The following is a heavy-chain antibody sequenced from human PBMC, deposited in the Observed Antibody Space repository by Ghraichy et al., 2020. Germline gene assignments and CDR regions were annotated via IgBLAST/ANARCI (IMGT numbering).Heavy chain of an antibody. CDR1: GGSISSGSYY. CDR2: IYTSGST. Sequence: SETLSLTCTVSGGSISSGSYYWSWIRQPAGKGLEWIGRIYTSGSTNYNPSLKSRVTISVDTSKNQFSLKLSSVTAADTAVYYCAREGVRGSSGWHQNAYYYGMDVWGQGTTVTVSS. CDR3: AREGVRGSSGWHQNAYYYGMDV. V-gene: IGHV4-61*02. J-gene: IGHJ6*02. D-gene: IGHD6-19*01.